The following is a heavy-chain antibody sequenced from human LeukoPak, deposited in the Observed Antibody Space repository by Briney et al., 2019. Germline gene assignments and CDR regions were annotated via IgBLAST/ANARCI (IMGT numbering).Heavy chain of an antibody. CDR1: GCTFSDYY. D-gene: IGHD3-22*01. V-gene: IGHV3-11*04. J-gene: IGHJ4*02. CDR2: ISSSGSTI. Sequence: GGSLRLSCAASGCTFSDYYMSWIRQAPGKGREWVSYISSSGSTIYYADSVKGRFTISRDNAKNSLYLQMNSLRAEDSAVYYCARDKYYYDSSGLWGYWGQGTLVTVSS. CDR3: ARDKYYYDSSGLWGY.